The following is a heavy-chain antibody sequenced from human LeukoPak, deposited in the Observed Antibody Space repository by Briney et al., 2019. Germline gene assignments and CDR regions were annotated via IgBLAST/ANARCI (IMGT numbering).Heavy chain of an antibody. CDR1: GYSFTSYW. V-gene: IGHV5-51*01. J-gene: IGHJ5*02. Sequence: GESLKISCKGSGYSFTSYWIGWVRQMPGKGLEWMGIIYAGDSDTRYSPSFQGQVTISADKSISTAYLQWSSLEASDTAIYFCARLAGTPHNWFDPWGQGTLVTVSS. D-gene: IGHD1-7*01. CDR3: ARLAGTPHNWFDP. CDR2: IYAGDSDT.